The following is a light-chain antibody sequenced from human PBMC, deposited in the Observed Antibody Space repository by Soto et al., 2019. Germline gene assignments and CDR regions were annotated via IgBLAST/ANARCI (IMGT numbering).Light chain of an antibody. CDR2: DAS. CDR1: QSVNNK. J-gene: IGKJ4*01. CDR3: QQYNNWPLT. Sequence: PGERVTLSCRASQSVNNKLAWYQQTPGQPPRLLMYDASTRAGDTPDRFSGGGSGTEFTLTISSLQSDDFALYYCQQYNNWPLTFGGGTKVDIK. V-gene: IGKV3-15*01.